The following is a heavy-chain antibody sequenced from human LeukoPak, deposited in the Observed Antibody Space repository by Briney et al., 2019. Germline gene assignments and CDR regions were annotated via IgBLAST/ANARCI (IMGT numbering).Heavy chain of an antibody. V-gene: IGHV1-46*01. CDR1: GYTFSSYY. D-gene: IGHD3-22*01. J-gene: IGHJ4*02. CDR3: ARVGSSSNYIFDY. Sequence: VASVKVSCKASGYTFSSYYMHWVRQAPGQGPEWVGMIDPSGGSTSNAQKFQGRVTMTRDTSTSTVYMELSRLRSEDTAVYYCARVGSSSNYIFDYWGQGTLVTVSS. CDR2: IDPSGGST.